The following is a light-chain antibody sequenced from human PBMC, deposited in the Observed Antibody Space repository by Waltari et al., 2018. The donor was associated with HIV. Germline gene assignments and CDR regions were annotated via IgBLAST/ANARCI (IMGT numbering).Light chain of an antibody. Sequence: DIQMTQSPSSLSASVGDRVTITCRASQSISRSLNWYQQKPGQAPKLLIYAASSLHGGVPSRFTASGSWTDFTLIISRLQPEDSATYYCQQTYNTPHTLGQGTKLEIK. CDR3: QQTYNTPHT. CDR2: AAS. J-gene: IGKJ2*01. V-gene: IGKV1-39*01. CDR1: QSISRS.